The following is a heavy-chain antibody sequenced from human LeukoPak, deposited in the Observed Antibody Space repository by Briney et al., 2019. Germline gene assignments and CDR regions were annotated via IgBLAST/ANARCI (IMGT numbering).Heavy chain of an antibody. V-gene: IGHV3-48*03. J-gene: IGHJ4*02. CDR1: GFTFSSHE. Sequence: GGSLRLSCAASGFTFSSHEMNWVRQAPGKGLEWVSYISSSGSTKYYADSVKGRFTISRDNAKNSLYLQMNSLRTEDTAVYYCEVRSYNFDYWGQGTLVTVSS. D-gene: IGHD4-23*01. CDR2: ISSSGSTK. CDR3: EVRSYNFDY.